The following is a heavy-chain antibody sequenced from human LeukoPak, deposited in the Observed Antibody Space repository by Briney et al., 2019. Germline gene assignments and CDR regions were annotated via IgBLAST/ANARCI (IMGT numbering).Heavy chain of an antibody. Sequence: PGGSLRLSCAASGFTFSDYYVSWIRQAPGKGLEWVSYISSSSSYTNYADSVKGRFTISRDNAKNSLYLQMNSLRAEDTAVYYCARESYYYDSSGYGNYAFDIWGQGTMVTVSS. V-gene: IGHV3-11*05. J-gene: IGHJ3*02. CDR1: GFTFSDYY. CDR3: ARESYYYDSSGYGNYAFDI. CDR2: ISSSSSYT. D-gene: IGHD3-22*01.